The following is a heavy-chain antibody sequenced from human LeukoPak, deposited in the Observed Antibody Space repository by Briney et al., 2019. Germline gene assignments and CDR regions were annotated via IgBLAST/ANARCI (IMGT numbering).Heavy chain of an antibody. J-gene: IGHJ4*02. D-gene: IGHD5-18*01. CDR1: GFTFSSYW. CDR3: ARGGSRQYNF. V-gene: IGHV3-7*01. Sequence: GGSLRLSCAASGFTFSSYWMSWIRQAPGKGLEWVANIRHDGSEKYYVDSVKGRFTISRDNAKDSLYLQMNSLRVEDTAVYYCARGGSRQYNFWGQGTLVTVSS. CDR2: IRHDGSEK.